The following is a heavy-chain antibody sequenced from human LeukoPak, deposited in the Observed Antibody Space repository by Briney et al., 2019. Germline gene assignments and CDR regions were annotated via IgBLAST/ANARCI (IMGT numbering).Heavy chain of an antibody. V-gene: IGHV4-34*01. D-gene: IGHD2-2*01. Sequence: SETLSLTCAVYGGSFSGYYWSWIRQPPGKGLEWIGEINHSGSTNYNPSLKSRVTISVDTSKNQFSLKLSSVTAADTAVYYCARVLGYCSSTSCYPDAFDIWGQGTMVTVSS. CDR3: ARVLGYCSSTSCYPDAFDI. CDR1: GGSFSGYY. CDR2: INHSGST. J-gene: IGHJ3*02.